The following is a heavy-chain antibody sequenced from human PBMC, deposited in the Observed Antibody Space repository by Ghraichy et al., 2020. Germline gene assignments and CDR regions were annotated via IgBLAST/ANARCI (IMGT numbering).Heavy chain of an antibody. CDR2: INHSGST. CDR1: GGSFSGYY. J-gene: IGHJ4*02. D-gene: IGHD2-15*01. CDR3: ARRGAVVVVAATLDY. V-gene: IGHV4-34*01. Sequence: SETLSLTCAVYGGSFSGYYWSWIRQPPGKGLEWIGEINHSGSTNYNPSLKSRVTISVDTSKNQFSLKLSSVTAADTAVYYCARRGAVVVVAATLDYWGQGTLVTVSS.